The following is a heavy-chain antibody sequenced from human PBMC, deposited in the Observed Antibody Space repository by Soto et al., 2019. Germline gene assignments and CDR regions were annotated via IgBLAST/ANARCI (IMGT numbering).Heavy chain of an antibody. V-gene: IGHV1-69*13. D-gene: IGHD3-10*01. CDR1: GDTFSSYA. CDR3: ARYYGSGSYLLYYYGMDV. Sequence: ASVKVSCKAAGDTFSSYAMSWVRRAPGQGLEWMGGIIPIFGTANYAQKFQGRVTITADESTSTAYMELSSLRSEDTAVYYCARYYGSGSYLLYYYGMDVWGQGTTVTVSS. J-gene: IGHJ6*02. CDR2: IIPIFGTA.